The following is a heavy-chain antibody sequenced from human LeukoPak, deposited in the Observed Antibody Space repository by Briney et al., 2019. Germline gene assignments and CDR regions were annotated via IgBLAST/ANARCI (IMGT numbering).Heavy chain of an antibody. CDR2: LSQTGAAK. CDR1: GFTFSDYY. V-gene: IGHV3-11*04. CDR3: AKDSGYAT. Sequence: GGSLRLSCAASGFTFSDYYMSWIRQAPGKGLEWVSHLSQTGAAKVYADSVKDRFTISRDNSKNTLYLQMNSLRAEDTAVYYCAKDSGYATWGQGTLVTVSS. D-gene: IGHD5-12*01. J-gene: IGHJ4*02.